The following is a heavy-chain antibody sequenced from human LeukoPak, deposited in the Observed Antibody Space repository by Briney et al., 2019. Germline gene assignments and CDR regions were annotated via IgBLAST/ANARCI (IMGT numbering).Heavy chain of an antibody. V-gene: IGHV3-30*18. D-gene: IGHD2-8*01. J-gene: IGHJ4*02. CDR1: GFTFSSYG. CDR3: AKDSIYCTNGVCWCPDY. Sequence: PGGSLRLSCAVSGFTFSSYGMHWVRQAPGKGLEWVAVISYDGSNKYYADSVKGRFTISRDNSKNTLYLQMNSLRAEDTAVYYCAKDSIYCTNGVCWCPDYWGQGTLVTVSS. CDR2: ISYDGSNK.